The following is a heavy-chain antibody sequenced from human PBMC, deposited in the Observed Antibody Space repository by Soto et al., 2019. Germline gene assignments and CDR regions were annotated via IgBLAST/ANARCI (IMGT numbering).Heavy chain of an antibody. D-gene: IGHD1-26*01. CDR3: ARVVGAPNWFDP. CDR2: IKQDGNEK. J-gene: IGHJ5*02. CDR1: GLTFSSNW. V-gene: IGHV3-7*04. Sequence: PGGSLRLSCAASGLTFSSNWMSWVRQAPGRGLECVANIKQDGNEKYYVDSVKGRFTISRHNAKNSLYLQMNSLRAEDTAVYYCARVVGAPNWFDPWGQGTLVTV.